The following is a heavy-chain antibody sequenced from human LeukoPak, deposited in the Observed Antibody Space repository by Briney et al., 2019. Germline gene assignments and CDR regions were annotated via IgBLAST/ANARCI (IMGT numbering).Heavy chain of an antibody. CDR2: MRSDGSDE. J-gene: IGHJ4*02. CDR1: GFIFSTYG. D-gene: IGHD3-22*01. Sequence: GGSLRLSCAASGFIFSTYGMHWVRQAPGKGLEWVAFMRSDGSDEYYAGSVKGRFTISRDNSKNTLFLQTNSLRAEDTAVYYCGKHDSSSYYWGQGTLVTVSS. CDR3: GKHDSSSYY. V-gene: IGHV3-30*02.